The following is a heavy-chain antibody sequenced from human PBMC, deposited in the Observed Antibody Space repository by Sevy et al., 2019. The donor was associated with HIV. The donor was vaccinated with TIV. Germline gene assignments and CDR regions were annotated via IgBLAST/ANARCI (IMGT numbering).Heavy chain of an antibody. V-gene: IGHV3-23*01. CDR3: AKESPGYNYDSSGSLDY. D-gene: IGHD3-22*01. CDR1: GFTFNTYA. Sequence: GGSLRLSCAASGFTFNTYAMSWVRQAPGKGLEWVSGISSSAYSTYYADSVKGRFTISRDNSKNTLSLQMNSLRAEDTAVYYCAKESPGYNYDSSGSLDYWGQGTLVTVSS. CDR2: ISSSAYST. J-gene: IGHJ4*02.